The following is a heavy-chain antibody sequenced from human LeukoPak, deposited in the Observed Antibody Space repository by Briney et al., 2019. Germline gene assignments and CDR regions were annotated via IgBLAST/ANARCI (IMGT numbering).Heavy chain of an antibody. V-gene: IGHV1-69*04. D-gene: IGHD3-22*01. J-gene: IGHJ4*02. Sequence: ASVKVSCKASGGTFSSYAISWVRQAPGQGLEWMGRIIPILGIANYAQKFQGRVTITADKSTSTAYMELSSLRSEDTAVYYCVRHDSSGYYGFDYWGQGTLVTVSS. CDR2: IIPILGIA. CDR3: VRHDSSGYYGFDY. CDR1: GGTFSSYA.